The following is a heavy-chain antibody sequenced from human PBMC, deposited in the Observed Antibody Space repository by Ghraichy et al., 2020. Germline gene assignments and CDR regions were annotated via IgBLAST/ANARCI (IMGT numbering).Heavy chain of an antibody. CDR2: ISSSSSYI. D-gene: IGHD3-16*01. J-gene: IGHJ3*02. Sequence: GGSLRLSCAASGFTFSSYSMNWVRQAPGKGLEWVSSISSSSSYIYYADSVKGRFTISRDNAKNSLYLQMNSLRAEDTAVYYCAREEYGVVMITFGGHGPAFDIWGQGTMVTVSS. CDR3: AREEYGVVMITFGGHGPAFDI. CDR1: GFTFSSYS. V-gene: IGHV3-21*01.